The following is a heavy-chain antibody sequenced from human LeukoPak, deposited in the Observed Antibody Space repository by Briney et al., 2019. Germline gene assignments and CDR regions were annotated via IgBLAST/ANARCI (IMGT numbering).Heavy chain of an antibody. CDR3: ARDREGLDYFYY. J-gene: IGHJ4*02. Sequence: GASVKVSCKSSGYTFTSYGISWVRQAPGQGLEWMGWISAYNGNTNYAQKLQDRVTMTTDTSTSTAYMELRSLRSDDTAVYYCARDREGLDYFYYWGQGTLVTVSS. CDR1: GYTFTSYG. V-gene: IGHV1-18*01. CDR2: ISAYNGNT.